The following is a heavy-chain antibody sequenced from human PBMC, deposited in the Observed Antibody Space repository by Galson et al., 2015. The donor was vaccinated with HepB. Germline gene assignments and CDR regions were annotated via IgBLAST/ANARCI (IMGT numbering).Heavy chain of an antibody. D-gene: IGHD4-23*01. CDR1: GYTFNSYS. CDR2: ISTYDAKT. V-gene: IGHV1-18*01. Sequence: SVKVSCKASGYTFNSYSISWVRQAPGQGLEWMGWISTYDAKTNYEQKFQGRVTMTTDTPTSTAYMELKSLRSDDTAMYYCGRVVRAGAPYFDYWGQGSLVTV. CDR3: GRVVRAGAPYFDY. J-gene: IGHJ4*02.